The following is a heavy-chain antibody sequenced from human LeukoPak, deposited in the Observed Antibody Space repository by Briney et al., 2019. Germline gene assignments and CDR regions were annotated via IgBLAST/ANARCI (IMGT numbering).Heavy chain of an antibody. Sequence: GGSLRLSCAASGFTFSSYAMSWVRQAPGKGLEWVSAISGSGGNTNYADSVKGRFTISRDNSKSTLCLQMNSLRAEDTAVYYCAKQLGYCSDGSCYFPYWGQGTLVTVSS. V-gene: IGHV3-23*01. J-gene: IGHJ4*02. CDR2: ISGSGGNT. CDR1: GFTFSSYA. D-gene: IGHD2-15*01. CDR3: AKQLGYCSDGSCYFPY.